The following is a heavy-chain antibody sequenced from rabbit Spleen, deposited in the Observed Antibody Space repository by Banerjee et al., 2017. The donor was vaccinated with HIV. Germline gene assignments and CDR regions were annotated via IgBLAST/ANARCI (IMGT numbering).Heavy chain of an antibody. D-gene: IGHD2-1*01. CDR2: IYTSSDRT. Sequence: QEQLEESGGDLVKPEGSLTLTCTASGFSFSSNYYMCWVRQAPGKGLEWIACIYTSSDRTWYARWAKGRFTISKTSSTKVTLQLNSLTAADTATYFCARESIYNGDGDDKGFNLWGPGTLVTVS. CDR1: GFSFSSNYY. V-gene: IGHV1S45*01. CDR3: ARESIYNGDGDDKGFNL. J-gene: IGHJ4*01.